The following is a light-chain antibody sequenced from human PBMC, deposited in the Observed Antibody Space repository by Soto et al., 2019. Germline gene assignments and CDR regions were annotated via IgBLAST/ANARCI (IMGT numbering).Light chain of an antibody. J-gene: IGLJ1*01. CDR3: SSYTSSSPRV. CDR2: DVS. CDR1: SSDVGGYNY. Sequence: QSALTQPASVSGSPGQSITISCTGTSSDVGGYNYVSWYQQHPGKAPKLMIYDVSNRPSGVSNRFSGSKSANTASLTISGLQAEDEADYYCSSYTSSSPRVFGTGTKFTVL. V-gene: IGLV2-14*01.